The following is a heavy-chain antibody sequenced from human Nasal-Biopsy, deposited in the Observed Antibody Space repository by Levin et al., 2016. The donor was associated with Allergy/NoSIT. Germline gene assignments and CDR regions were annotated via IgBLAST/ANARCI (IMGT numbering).Heavy chain of an antibody. V-gene: IGHV4-59*01. D-gene: IGHD6-19*01. CDR1: GFTFDDFG. J-gene: IGHJ4*02. CDR3: ATAGGHTSGRYGGLDY. Sequence: ESLKISCAASGFTFDDFGMSWIRQPPGKGLEWIGYIYNGESTKYNPSLRSRVSFSADTAKRQFFLNVASVTAADTAVYFCATAGGHTSGRYGGLDYWGPGTLVTVSS. CDR2: IYNGEST.